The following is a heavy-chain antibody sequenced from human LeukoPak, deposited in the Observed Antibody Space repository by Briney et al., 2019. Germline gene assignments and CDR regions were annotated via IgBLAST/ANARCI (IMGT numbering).Heavy chain of an antibody. CDR3: SSGGYCTSTSCYGEH. CDR1: GFTFSGSA. J-gene: IGHJ4*02. D-gene: IGHD2-2*01. V-gene: IGHV3-73*01. CDR2: IRSKANSYAT. Sequence: GGSLRLSCAASGFTFSGSAMHWVRQASGKGLEWVGRIRSKANSYATAYGASVKGRFTISRDDSRNTAYLQMNSLKTEDTAVYYCSSGGYCTSTSCYGEHWGQGTLVTVSS.